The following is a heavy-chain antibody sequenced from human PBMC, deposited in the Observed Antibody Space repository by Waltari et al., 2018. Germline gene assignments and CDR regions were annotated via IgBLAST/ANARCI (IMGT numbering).Heavy chain of an antibody. CDR2: INHSGST. Sequence: QVQLQQWGAGLLKPSETLSLTCAVYGGSFSGYYWSWIRQPPGKGLEWIGEINHSGSTNYNPSLKCRVTITVDTSKNQFPLKLSSVTAADTAVYYCASGGRTVKGRVRYMDVWGKGTTVTVSS. J-gene: IGHJ6*03. D-gene: IGHD4-17*01. V-gene: IGHV4-34*01. CDR3: ASGGRTVKGRVRYMDV. CDR1: GGSFSGYY.